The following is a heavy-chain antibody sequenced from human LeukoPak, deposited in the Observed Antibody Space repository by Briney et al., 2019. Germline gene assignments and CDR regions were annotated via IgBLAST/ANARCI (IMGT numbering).Heavy chain of an antibody. CDR2: INSDGSST. V-gene: IGHV3-74*01. Sequence: GGTLRLSCAASGFTFSSYGMSWVRQAPGKGLVWVSRINSDGSSTSYADSVKGRFTISRDNAKHTLYLQMNSLRAEDTAVYYCQRIAYDILTGYYVDYWGQGTLVTVSS. J-gene: IGHJ4*02. D-gene: IGHD3-9*01. CDR1: GFTFSSYG. CDR3: QRIAYDILTGYYVDY.